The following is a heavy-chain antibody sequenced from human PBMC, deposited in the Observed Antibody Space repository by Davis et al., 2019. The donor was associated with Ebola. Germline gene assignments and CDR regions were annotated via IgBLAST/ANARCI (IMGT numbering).Heavy chain of an antibody. D-gene: IGHD2-15*01. CDR2: AYYRSKWYN. J-gene: IGHJ4*01. CDR1: GDSVPSNTAG. V-gene: IGHV6-1*01. Sequence: HSQTLSLTCAISGDSVPSNTAGWNWLRQSPSRGLEWLGRAYYRSKWYNDYAVSVKSRITINQDTSKNQFSLQLNSVTPDGTAVYYCARGCSGGSCSPHPGLSDWGQGTLVTVSS. CDR3: ARGCSGGSCSPHPGLSD.